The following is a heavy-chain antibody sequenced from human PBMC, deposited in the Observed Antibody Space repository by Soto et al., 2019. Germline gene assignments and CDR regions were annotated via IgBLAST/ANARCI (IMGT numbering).Heavy chain of an antibody. CDR1: GASVNTDDW. CDR2: IYHGGTI. J-gene: IGHJ4*02. V-gene: IGHV4-4*02. CDR3: ARDYQYSGTWSFEY. Sequence: QVQLQESGPGLVQPSGTLSLTCAVSGASVNTDDWWNWVRQPPGKGLEWIGEIYHGGTIYYNPSLKSRVTLSLDKCKNQISLTLTSLPAAGTAVYYCARDYQYSGTWSFEYWGQGALVTVSS. D-gene: IGHD1-26*01.